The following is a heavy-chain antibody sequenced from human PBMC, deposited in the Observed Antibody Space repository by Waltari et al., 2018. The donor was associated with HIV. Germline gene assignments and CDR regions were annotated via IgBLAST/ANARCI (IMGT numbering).Heavy chain of an antibody. V-gene: IGHV3-23*01. CDR2: ISGGGEST. J-gene: IGHJ4*02. Sequence: EVQLLESGGGLVQPGGSLRLSCAASGFSFSNHAMCWVRQAPGKGLEWVQAISGGGESTFYADSVKGRFTISRDNSKNTLYLQMSSLRAEDTALYYCAKRSHIDNGWGHFDSWGQGTLVTVSS. CDR3: AKRSHIDNGWGHFDS. D-gene: IGHD6-19*01. CDR1: GFSFSNHA.